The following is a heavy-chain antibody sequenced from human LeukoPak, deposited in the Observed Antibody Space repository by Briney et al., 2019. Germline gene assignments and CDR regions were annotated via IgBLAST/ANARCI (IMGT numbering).Heavy chain of an antibody. Sequence: SETLSLTCTVSGGSISSYYWSWIRQPPGKGLEWIGYIYYSGSTNYNPSLKSRVTISVDTSKNQFSLKLSSVTAADTAVYYCARRRLHPTDYFDYWGQGTLVTVS. V-gene: IGHV4-59*08. D-gene: IGHD4-11*01. CDR3: ARRRLHPTDYFDY. CDR2: IYYSGST. J-gene: IGHJ4*02. CDR1: GGSISSYY.